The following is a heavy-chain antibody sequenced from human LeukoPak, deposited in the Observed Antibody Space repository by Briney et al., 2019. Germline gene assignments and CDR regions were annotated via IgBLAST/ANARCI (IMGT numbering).Heavy chain of an antibody. CDR1: GFTFSSYW. J-gene: IGHJ3*02. Sequence: GGSLRLSCAASGFTFSSYWMSWVRQAPGKGLEWVANIKQDGSEKYYVDSVKGRFTISRDNAKNSLYLQMNSLRAEDTAVYYCAKDAFNWGGAFDIWGQGTMVTVSS. V-gene: IGHV3-7*01. CDR3: AKDAFNWGGAFDI. CDR2: IKQDGSEK. D-gene: IGHD7-27*01.